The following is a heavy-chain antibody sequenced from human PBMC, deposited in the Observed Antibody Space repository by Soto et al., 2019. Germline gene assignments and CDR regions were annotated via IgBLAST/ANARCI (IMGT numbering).Heavy chain of an antibody. D-gene: IGHD6-13*01. CDR1: VFTFSSYA. V-gene: IGHV3-23*01. CDR3: EKDDANSSTFDY. Sequence: GGSLRLSCAASVFTFSSYAMSWVRQAPGKGLEWVSAISGSGGSTYYADSVKGRFTISRDNSKNTLYLQMNSLRAEDTAVYYCEKDDANSSTFDYWGQGTLVTVSS. CDR2: ISGSGGST. J-gene: IGHJ4*02.